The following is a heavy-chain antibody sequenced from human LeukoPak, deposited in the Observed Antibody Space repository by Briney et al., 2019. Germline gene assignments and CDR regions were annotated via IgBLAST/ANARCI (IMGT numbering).Heavy chain of an antibody. J-gene: IGHJ3*02. CDR3: AKDMQSDYGSGMEAFDI. V-gene: IGHV3-30*18. Sequence: PGRSLRLSCAASGFTFSSYGMHWVRQAPGKGLEWVAVISYDGSNKYYADSVKGRFTISRDNSKNTLYLQMNSLRAEDTAVYYCAKDMQSDYGSGMEAFDIWDQGTMVTVSS. CDR1: GFTFSSYG. D-gene: IGHD3-10*01. CDR2: ISYDGSNK.